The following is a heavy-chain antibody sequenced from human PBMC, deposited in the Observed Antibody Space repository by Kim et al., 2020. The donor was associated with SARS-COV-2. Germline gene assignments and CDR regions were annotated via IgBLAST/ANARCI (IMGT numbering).Heavy chain of an antibody. CDR1: GYTFTSYY. CDR2: INPSGGST. D-gene: IGHD1-26*01. J-gene: IGHJ6*02. Sequence: ASVKVSCKASGYTFTSYYMHWVRQAPGQGLEWMGIINPSGGSTSYAQKFQGRVTMTRDTSTSTVYMELSSLRSEDTAVYYCAREEPQFAYYYYGMDVWGQGTTVTVSS. CDR3: AREEPQFAYYYYGMDV. V-gene: IGHV1-46*01.